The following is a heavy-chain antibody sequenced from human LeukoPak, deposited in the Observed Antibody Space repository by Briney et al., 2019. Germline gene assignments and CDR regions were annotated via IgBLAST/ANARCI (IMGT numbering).Heavy chain of an antibody. Sequence: PGGSLRLSCAASGFTFSSYAMSWVRQAPGKGLEWVSAISGSGGSTYYADSVKGRFTISRDNSKNTLYLQMNSLRAEDTAVYYCARGVAAAGSFDYWGQGTLATVSS. J-gene: IGHJ4*02. CDR2: ISGSGGST. D-gene: IGHD6-13*01. CDR1: GFTFSSYA. CDR3: ARGVAAAGSFDY. V-gene: IGHV3-23*01.